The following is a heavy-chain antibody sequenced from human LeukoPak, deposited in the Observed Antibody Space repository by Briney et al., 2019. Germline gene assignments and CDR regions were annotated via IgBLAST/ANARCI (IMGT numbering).Heavy chain of an antibody. Sequence: PGGSLRLSCAASGFTFSNAWMSWVRQAPGKGLEWVGRIKSKTDGGTTDYAAPVKGRFTISRDDSKNTLYLQMNSLKTEVTAVYYCTTEGDSSSWYWDYWGQGTLVTVSS. J-gene: IGHJ4*02. V-gene: IGHV3-15*01. CDR1: GFTFSNAW. CDR2: IKSKTDGGTT. CDR3: TTEGDSSSWYWDY. D-gene: IGHD6-13*01.